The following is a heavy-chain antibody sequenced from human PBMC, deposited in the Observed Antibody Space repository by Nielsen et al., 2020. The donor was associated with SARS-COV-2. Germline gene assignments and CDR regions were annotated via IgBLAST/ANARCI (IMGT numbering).Heavy chain of an antibody. D-gene: IGHD6-19*01. J-gene: IGHJ6*02. CDR3: AREGSSGWYSADV. CDR2: INPSNGVT. Sequence: ASVKVSCKASGYTFTAYYIHWVRQAPGQGLEWMGRINPSNGVTHYVQNFQGRVTMTRDTSITTAYMELSRLKSDDTAMYYCAREGSSGWYSADVWGQGTTVTVSS. CDR1: GYTFTAYY. V-gene: IGHV1-2*06.